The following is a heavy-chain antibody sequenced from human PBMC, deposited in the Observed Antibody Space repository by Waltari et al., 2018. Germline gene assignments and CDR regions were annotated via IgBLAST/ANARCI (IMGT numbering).Heavy chain of an antibody. V-gene: IGHV4-39*01. CDR3: ARLSNDNWNYHFDF. J-gene: IGHJ4*01. CDR1: SGSVISPRYY. D-gene: IGHD1-7*01. Sequence: QLQEPGPRLLKPSETLSPSCSVSSGSVISPRYYWGWVRQPPGKGLEWIGNIDYRGTTRYNPSLKSRVIISIDSPKNQFSLKLTSVSAADTAVYYCARLSNDNWNYHFDFWGQESLVTVSS. CDR2: IDYRGTT.